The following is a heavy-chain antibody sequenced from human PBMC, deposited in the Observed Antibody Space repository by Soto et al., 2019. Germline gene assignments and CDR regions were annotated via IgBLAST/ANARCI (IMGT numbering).Heavy chain of an antibody. Sequence: GGSLSLSGSASTCTFSDYGMHWVRQAPGKGLEWVAVISHDGSNTYYADSVKGRFTISRDNSKNTLYLQMNSLRAEDTAVYYCAKGMGSWHPGRSYYGMDVWGQGTTVTVSS. CDR3: AKGMGSWHPGRSYYGMDV. V-gene: IGHV3-30*18. CDR1: TCTFSDYG. D-gene: IGHD6-13*01. J-gene: IGHJ6*02. CDR2: ISHDGSNT.